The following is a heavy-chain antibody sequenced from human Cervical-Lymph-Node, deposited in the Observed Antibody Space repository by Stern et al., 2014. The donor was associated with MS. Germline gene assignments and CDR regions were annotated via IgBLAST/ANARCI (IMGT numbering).Heavy chain of an antibody. Sequence: QVQLQQWGAGLLKPSETLSLTCAVYGGSFSGYYWSWIRQPPGKGLEWIGEINHSGSTNYNTSLKSRVTISVDTSKNQFSLKLSSVTAADTAVYYCARRITMVRGVPNWFDPWGQGTLVTVSS. CDR3: ARRITMVRGVPNWFDP. D-gene: IGHD3-10*01. J-gene: IGHJ5*02. CDR2: INHSGST. V-gene: IGHV4-34*01. CDR1: GGSFSGYY.